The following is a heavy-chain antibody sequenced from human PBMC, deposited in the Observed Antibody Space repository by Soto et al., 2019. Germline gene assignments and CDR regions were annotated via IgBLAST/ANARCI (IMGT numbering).Heavy chain of an antibody. CDR3: ARKADYYDSSGYWPFDY. V-gene: IGHV4-59*01. CDR1: GGSISSYY. D-gene: IGHD3-22*01. CDR2: IYYSGST. J-gene: IGHJ4*02. Sequence: PSETLSLTCTVSGGSISSYYWSWIRQPPGKGLEWIGYIYYSGSTNYNPSLKSRVTISVDTSKNQFSLKLSSVTAADTAVYYCARKADYYDSSGYWPFDYWGQGTLVTVSS.